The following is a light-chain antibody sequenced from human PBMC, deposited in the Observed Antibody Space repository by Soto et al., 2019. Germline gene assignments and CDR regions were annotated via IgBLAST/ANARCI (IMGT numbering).Light chain of an antibody. J-gene: IGLJ3*02. V-gene: IGLV4-60*02. Sequence: QSVLTQSSSASASLGSSVKLTCTLSSGHSSYIIAWHQQQPGKAPRYLMKLEGSGSYNKGSGVPDRFSGSSSGADRYITISDLQVEDEADYSCETWDSNTRVFGGGTKLTVL. CDR2: LEGSGSY. CDR3: ETWDSNTRV. CDR1: SGHSSYI.